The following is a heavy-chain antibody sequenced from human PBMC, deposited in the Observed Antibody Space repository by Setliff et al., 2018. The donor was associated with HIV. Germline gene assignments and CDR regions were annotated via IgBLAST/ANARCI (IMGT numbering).Heavy chain of an antibody. Sequence: SVKVSCKASGGTFSSYAINWVRQAPGQGLEWMGGIIPMFGTRNYAQKFQGRVTITTDESTSTAYMELSSLRSEDTALYYCVNLPFFYYYYMDVWGEGTPVTVSS. CDR1: GGTFSSYA. J-gene: IGHJ6*03. CDR2: IIPMFGTR. CDR3: VNLPFFYYYYMDV. V-gene: IGHV1-69*05.